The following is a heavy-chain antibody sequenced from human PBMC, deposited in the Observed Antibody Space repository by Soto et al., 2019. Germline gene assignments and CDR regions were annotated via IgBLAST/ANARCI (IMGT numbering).Heavy chain of an antibody. Sequence: GGSLRLSCAASGFTFSTYAMNWVRQAPGKGLEWVSGISGSGDSTYYADSVKGRFTVSRDNSKNTLYLQMSSLRAEDTALYYCVKGSSASRPYYFDYWGQGTLVTVSS. CDR3: VKGSSASRPYYFDY. J-gene: IGHJ4*02. V-gene: IGHV3-23*01. CDR2: ISGSGDST. CDR1: GFTFSTYA. D-gene: IGHD3-22*01.